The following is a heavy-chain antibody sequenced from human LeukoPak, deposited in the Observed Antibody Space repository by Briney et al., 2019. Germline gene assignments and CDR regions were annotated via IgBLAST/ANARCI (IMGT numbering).Heavy chain of an antibody. Sequence: PSETLSLTCSVSGGSISRSYYYWGWIRQPPGTGLEWIGTIYYSGNTFYNPSLKSRVTISVDTSKNQFSLKLSSVTAADTAVYYCACLTTADAFDIWGQGTMVTVSS. CDR3: ACLTTADAFDI. CDR2: IYYSGNT. CDR1: GGSISRSYYY. D-gene: IGHD3-22*01. J-gene: IGHJ3*02. V-gene: IGHV4-39*07.